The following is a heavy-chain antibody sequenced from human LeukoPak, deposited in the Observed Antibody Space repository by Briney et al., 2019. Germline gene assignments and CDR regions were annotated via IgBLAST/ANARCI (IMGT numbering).Heavy chain of an antibody. CDR3: ARGIEGYDSSGYYYVLFDP. CDR2: IYYSGST. Sequence: SETLSLTCTVSGGSISSSSYYWGWIRQPPGKGLEWIGSIYYSGSTYYNPSLKSRVTISVDTSKNQFSLKLSSVTAADTAVYYCARGIEGYDSSGYYYVLFDPWGQGTLVTVSS. V-gene: IGHV4-39*07. J-gene: IGHJ5*02. CDR1: GGSISSSSYY. D-gene: IGHD3-22*01.